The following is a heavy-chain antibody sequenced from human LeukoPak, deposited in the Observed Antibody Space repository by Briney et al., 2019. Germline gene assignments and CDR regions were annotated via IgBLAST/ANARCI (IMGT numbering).Heavy chain of an antibody. CDR2: IYYSGST. Sequence: SETLSLTCTVSGGSISSSSYYWGWIRQPPGKGLEWIGSIYYSGSTYYNPSLKSRVTISVDTSKNQFSLKLSSVTAADTAVYYCARLKRTVPGYYFDYWGQGTLVTVSS. V-gene: IGHV4-39*01. CDR3: ARLKRTVPGYYFDY. CDR1: GGSISSSSYY. D-gene: IGHD2-2*01. J-gene: IGHJ4*02.